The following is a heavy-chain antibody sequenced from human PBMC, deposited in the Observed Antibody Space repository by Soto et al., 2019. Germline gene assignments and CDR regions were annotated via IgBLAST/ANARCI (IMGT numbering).Heavy chain of an antibody. CDR2: ISGYNGNR. CDR3: AREVEARGREYDY. CDR1: GYTFTTYG. D-gene: IGHD3-16*01. V-gene: IGHV1-18*01. Sequence: QVRLVQSGDEEKKPGASVKVSCKASGYTFTTYGISWMRQAPGQGLEWMGWISGYNGNRNYAQNLQGRVTVTTDTSTSTAYMELRNLRSDDTAVYYCAREVEARGREYDYWGQGTLVIVSS. J-gene: IGHJ4*02.